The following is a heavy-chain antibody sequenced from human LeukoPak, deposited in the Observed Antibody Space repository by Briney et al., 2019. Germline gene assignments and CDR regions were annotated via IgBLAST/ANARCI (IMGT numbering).Heavy chain of an antibody. CDR3: ARDGRLGMGRGVNAFDI. CDR1: GYTFTSYG. CDR2: INTNTANT. J-gene: IGHJ3*02. Sequence: ASVKVSCKISGYTFTSYGISWLRQAPGQGLEWIGWINTNTANTRSAQKVQGRVTVTTDTSTSTAYMELRSLRSDDTAVYYCARDGRLGMGRGVNAFDIWGQGTMVTVSS. D-gene: IGHD3-10*01. V-gene: IGHV1-18*01.